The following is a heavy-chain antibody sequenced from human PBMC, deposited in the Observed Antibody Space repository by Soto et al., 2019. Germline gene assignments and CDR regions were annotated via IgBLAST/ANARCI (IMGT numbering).Heavy chain of an antibody. CDR2: ISYDGSNK. J-gene: IGHJ4*02. V-gene: IGHV3-30*18. CDR1: GFTFSSYG. Sequence: PGGSLRLSCAASGFTFSSYGMHWVRQAPGKGLEWVAVISYDGSNKYYADSVKGRFTISRDNSKNTLYLQMNSLRAEDTAVYYCAKDHPDPSSWYGSIDYWGQGTLVTVSS. D-gene: IGHD6-13*01. CDR3: AKDHPDPSSWYGSIDY.